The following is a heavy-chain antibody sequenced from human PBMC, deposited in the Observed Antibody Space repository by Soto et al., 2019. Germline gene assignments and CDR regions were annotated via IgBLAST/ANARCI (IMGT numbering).Heavy chain of an antibody. CDR2: MSYAGTYK. Sequence: PGGSLRLSCAVSGFTFSDYGMHWVRQAPGKGLEWVAVMSYAGTYKYYADSVKGRFTISRDLSGNTLFLQMNSLRLEDTAVYYCARGPKMYYYGSGSYYNAYYFDYWGQGTLVTVSS. D-gene: IGHD3-10*01. CDR1: GFTFSDYG. J-gene: IGHJ4*02. V-gene: IGHV3-30*03. CDR3: ARGPKMYYYGSGSYYNAYYFDY.